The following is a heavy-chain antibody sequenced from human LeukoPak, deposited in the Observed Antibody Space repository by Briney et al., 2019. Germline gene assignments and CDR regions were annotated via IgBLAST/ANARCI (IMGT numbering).Heavy chain of an antibody. CDR3: ARGFRSAYYGSGSYYNGRRFDY. CDR2: IYTSGST. J-gene: IGHJ4*02. D-gene: IGHD3-10*01. CDR1: GGSISSYY. Sequence: SETLSLTCTVSGGSISSYYWSWIRQPAGKGLEWIGRIYTSGSTNYNPSLKSRVTMSVDTSKNQFSLKLSSVTAADTAVYYCARGFRSAYYGSGSYYNGRRFDYWGQGTLVTVSS. V-gene: IGHV4-4*07.